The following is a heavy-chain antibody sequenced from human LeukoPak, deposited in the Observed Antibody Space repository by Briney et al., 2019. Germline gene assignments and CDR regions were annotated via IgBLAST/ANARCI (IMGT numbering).Heavy chain of an antibody. CDR3: ARETRDGSGYYYDWFDP. V-gene: IGHV4-61*03. CDR1: GGSISSGGYY. D-gene: IGHD3-22*01. Sequence: SETLSLTCTVSGGSISSGGYYWSWIRQPPGKGLEWIGYISNRGSTNYNPSLKSRVSISVDTSKNHVSLELSSVTAADTAVYYCARETRDGSGYYYDWFDPWGQGTLVTVSS. J-gene: IGHJ5*02. CDR2: ISNRGST.